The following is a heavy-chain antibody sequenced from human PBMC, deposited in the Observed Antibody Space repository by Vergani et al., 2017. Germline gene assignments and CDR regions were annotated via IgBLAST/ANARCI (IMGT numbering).Heavy chain of an antibody. CDR3: AKVCGSTSCPYGGGAFDV. Sequence: QLLESGGGLIQPGGSLRLSCAASGFTFNSYAMTWVRQAPGKGLEWVSGINNKGGSTYYADSVKGRFTISGDNSKNTLYLQMTDLRAEDTATYYCAKVCGSTSCPYGGGAFDVWGHGTMVTVSS. CDR1: GFTFNSYA. D-gene: IGHD2-2*01. V-gene: IGHV3-23*01. J-gene: IGHJ3*01. CDR2: INNKGGST.